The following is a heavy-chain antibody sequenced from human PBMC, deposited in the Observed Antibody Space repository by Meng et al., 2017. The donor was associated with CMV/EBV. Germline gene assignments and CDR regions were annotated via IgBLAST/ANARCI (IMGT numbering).Heavy chain of an antibody. Sequence: SGFSFSNYGMQWVRQAPGKGMEWVALISFDGNNKYYTDSVKGRFTISRDNSKNTLYLQMNSLRAEDTAVYYCAKVRGKVGATGYFDSWGQGTLVTVSS. J-gene: IGHJ4*02. CDR1: GFSFSNYG. CDR2: ISFDGNNK. CDR3: AKVRGKVGATGYFDS. V-gene: IGHV3-30*18. D-gene: IGHD1-26*01.